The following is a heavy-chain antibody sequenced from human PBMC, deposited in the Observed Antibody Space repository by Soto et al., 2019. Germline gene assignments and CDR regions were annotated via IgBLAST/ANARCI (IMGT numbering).Heavy chain of an antibody. CDR1: GFTFSSYG. V-gene: IGHV3-33*01. CDR2: IWYDRSKK. Sequence: HPGGSLRLSCASSGFTFSSYGMHWVRQAPRKGLEWVAVIWYDRSKKYYADSVKGRFTISKDNSNNTLYLQMNSLRAEDTAVYYCARDLGNMILAGYTPPYYYGMDVWGTGTKGTV. CDR3: ARDLGNMILAGYTPPYYYGMDV. J-gene: IGHJ6*04. D-gene: IGHD3-9*01.